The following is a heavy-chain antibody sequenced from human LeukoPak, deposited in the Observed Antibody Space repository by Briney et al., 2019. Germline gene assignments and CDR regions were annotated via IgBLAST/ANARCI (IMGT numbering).Heavy chain of an antibody. CDR1: GFTFSSYS. V-gene: IGHV3-21*01. CDR3: ARVEESASFDP. J-gene: IGHJ5*02. CDR2: ISSSSSYI. Sequence: GGSLRLSCAASGFTFSSYSMNWVRQAPGKGLEWVSSISSSSSYIYYADSVKGRFTISRDNAKNSLYLQMNSLRAEYTAVYYCARVEESASFDPWGQGTLVTVSS. D-gene: IGHD3-3*01.